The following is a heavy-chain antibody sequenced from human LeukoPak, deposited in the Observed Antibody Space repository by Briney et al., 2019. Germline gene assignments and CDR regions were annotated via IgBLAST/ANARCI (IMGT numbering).Heavy chain of an antibody. CDR2: VYTGGST. V-gene: IGHV3-53*01. CDR1: GFTVSSNY. CDR3: ARGLAAAGLYFDY. D-gene: IGHD6-13*01. Sequence: GGSLRLSCATSGFTVSSNYMTWVRQAPGKGLEWVSVVYTGGSTYSADSVKGRFTISRDNSKSTLYLQMNSLRAEDTAVYYCARGLAAAGLYFDYWGQGTLVTVSS. J-gene: IGHJ4*02.